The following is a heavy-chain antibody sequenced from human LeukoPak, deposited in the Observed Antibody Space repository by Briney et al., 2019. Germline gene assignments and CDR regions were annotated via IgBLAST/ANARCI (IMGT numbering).Heavy chain of an antibody. CDR1: GFTLSNAW. D-gene: IGHD5-18*01. V-gene: IGHV3-30*02. CDR3: ARDRGVALQLWTDLDY. J-gene: IGHJ4*02. Sequence: GGSLRLSCAASGFTLSNAWMNWVRQAPGKGLEWVAFIPYDGSNEYYADSVKGRFTISRDNAKNSLYLQMNSLRAEDTALYYCARDRGVALQLWTDLDYWGQGTLVTVSS. CDR2: IPYDGSNE.